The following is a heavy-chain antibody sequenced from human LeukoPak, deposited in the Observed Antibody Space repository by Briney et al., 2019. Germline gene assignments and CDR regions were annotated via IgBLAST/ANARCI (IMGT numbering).Heavy chain of an antibody. V-gene: IGHV4-59*01. J-gene: IGHJ4*02. CDR1: GGSISSYL. D-gene: IGHD4-11*01. Sequence: SETLSLTCTVSGGSISSYLWSWIRQPPGKGLEWIGYIYYSGSTNYNPSLKSRVTISVDTSKNQFSLKVSSVTAADTAVYYCARVPYSNPPYFDYWGQGTLVTVSS. CDR2: IYYSGST. CDR3: ARVPYSNPPYFDY.